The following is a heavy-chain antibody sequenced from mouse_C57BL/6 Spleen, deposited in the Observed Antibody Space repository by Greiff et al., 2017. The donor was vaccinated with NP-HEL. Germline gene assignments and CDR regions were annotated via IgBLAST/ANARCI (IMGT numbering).Heavy chain of an antibody. CDR2: IDPSDSYT. CDR3: ARRGTLTGIDY. V-gene: IGHV1-69*01. D-gene: IGHD4-1*01. Sequence: QVQLQQPGAELVMPGASVKLSCKASGYTFTSYWMHWVKQRPGQGLEWIGEIDPSDSYTNYNPKFKGKSTLTVDQSASTAYMQLSSLTSEDSAVYYCARRGTLTGIDYWGQGTTLTVSS. CDR1: GYTFTSYW. J-gene: IGHJ2*01.